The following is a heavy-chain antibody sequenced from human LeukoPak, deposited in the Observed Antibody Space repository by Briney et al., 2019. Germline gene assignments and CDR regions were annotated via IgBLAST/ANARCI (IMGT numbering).Heavy chain of an antibody. CDR2: IIPMSDTA. CDR1: GGTFNSYA. D-gene: IGHD1-26*01. V-gene: IGHV1-69*06. J-gene: IGHJ3*02. CDR3: AREDDTGRYMGDDAFDI. Sequence: SVKVSCKASGGTFNSYAISWVRQAPGQGLEWMGGIIPMSDTANYPQKFRDRLTITADIPTSTVYMELSSLRSEDTAVYYCAREDDTGRYMGDDAFDIWGQGIMVTVSS.